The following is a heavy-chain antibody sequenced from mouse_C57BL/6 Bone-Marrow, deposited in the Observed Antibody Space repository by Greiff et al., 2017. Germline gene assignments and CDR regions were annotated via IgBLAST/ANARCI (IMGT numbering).Heavy chain of an antibody. D-gene: IGHD2-3*01. CDR3: ARCYDGYYFYAMDY. Sequence: VQGVESGAELVRPGTSVKMSCKASGYTFTNYWIGWAKQRPGHGLEWIGDIYPGGGYTNYNEKFKGKATLTADKSSSTAYMQFSSLTSEDSAIYYCARCYDGYYFYAMDYWGQGTSVTVSS. V-gene: IGHV1-63*01. CDR1: GYTFTNYW. J-gene: IGHJ4*01. CDR2: IYPGGGYT.